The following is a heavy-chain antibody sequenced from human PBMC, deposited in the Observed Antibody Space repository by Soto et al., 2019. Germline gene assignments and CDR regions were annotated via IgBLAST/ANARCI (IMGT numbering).Heavy chain of an antibody. CDR3: AKGGDPITMVRGVIIDY. D-gene: IGHD3-10*01. CDR1: GFTFSTNA. CDR2: ISAGGSKT. V-gene: IGHV3-23*01. J-gene: IGHJ4*02. Sequence: EVQLLESGGGLVQPGGSLRISCAASGFTFSTNAMSWVRQAPGKGLEWVSTISAGGSKTYYADSVKGRFTISRDTSKNTVFLQINSLRAENTAVYYFAKGGDPITMVRGVIIDYLGQGTLVTVSS.